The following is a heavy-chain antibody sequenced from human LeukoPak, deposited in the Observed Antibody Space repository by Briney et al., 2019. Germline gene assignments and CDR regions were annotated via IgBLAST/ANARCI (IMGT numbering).Heavy chain of an antibody. CDR3: ARRGGYKGFDY. CDR1: GGSFSGYY. V-gene: IGHV4-34*01. D-gene: IGHD5-24*01. J-gene: IGHJ4*02. Sequence: PSETLSLTCAVYGGSFSGYYWSWIRQPPGKGLEWIGEINHSGSTNYNPSLKSRVTISVDTSKNQFSLKLSSVTAADTAVHYCARRGGYKGFDYWGQGTLVTVSS. CDR2: INHSGST.